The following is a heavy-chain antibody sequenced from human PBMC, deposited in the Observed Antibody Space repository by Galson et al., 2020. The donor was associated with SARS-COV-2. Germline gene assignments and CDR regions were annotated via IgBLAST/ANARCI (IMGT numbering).Heavy chain of an antibody. CDR2: IYYSGST. Sequence: SEILCLTCPVSGGSISSSSYSWGGLRQRPGKGLVWTGSIYYSGSTSYNPSIKSQVTISVDTSKTQFSLKLSSVTAADTAVYYCARQHARTNMVATMWAVLAGGCYVDLWGRGTLVTVSS. CDR3: ARQHARTNMVATMWAVLAGGCYVDL. J-gene: IGHJ2*01. CDR1: GGSISSSSYS. D-gene: IGHD5-12*01. V-gene: IGHV4-39*01.